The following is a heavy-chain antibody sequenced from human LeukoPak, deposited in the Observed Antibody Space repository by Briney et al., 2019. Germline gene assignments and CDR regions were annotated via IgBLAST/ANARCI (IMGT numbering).Heavy chain of an antibody. Sequence: GGSLRLSCAASGFTFNSYAMTWVRQAPGKGLEWVSAISGGGVNTYYADSVKGRFTISRDNSKNMLYLQMNSLRAEDTAVYYCAKSSYYDSSGYYREYYFDYWGQGTLVTVSS. CDR1: GFTFNSYA. D-gene: IGHD3-22*01. CDR3: AKSSYYDSSGYYREYYFDY. J-gene: IGHJ4*02. CDR2: ISGGGVNT. V-gene: IGHV3-23*01.